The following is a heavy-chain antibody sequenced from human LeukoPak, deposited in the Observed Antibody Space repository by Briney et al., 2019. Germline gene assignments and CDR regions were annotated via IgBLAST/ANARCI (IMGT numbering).Heavy chain of an antibody. J-gene: IGHJ4*02. CDR3: MVRGVSPPY. Sequence: GGSLRLSCAASGFTFSYYWMYWVRQAPGKGLEWVANIKEDGSEKNYVDSVKGRFTISRDNAKNSLSLQMNSLRIEDTAVYYCMVRGVSPPYWGQGTLVTVSS. D-gene: IGHD3-10*01. CDR2: IKEDGSEK. CDR1: GFTFSYYW. V-gene: IGHV3-7*02.